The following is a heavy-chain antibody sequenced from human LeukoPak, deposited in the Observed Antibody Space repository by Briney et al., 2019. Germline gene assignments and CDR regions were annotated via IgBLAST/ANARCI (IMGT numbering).Heavy chain of an antibody. CDR1: GFTFSSYG. J-gene: IGHJ4*02. Sequence: GGPLGLSCAASGFTFSSYGMHWVRQAPGKGLEWVAVIWYDGSNKYYADSVKGRFTISRDNSKNTLYLQMNSLRAEDTAVYYCARPAVAGIYYFDYWGQGTLVTVSS. CDR3: ARPAVAGIYYFDY. D-gene: IGHD6-19*01. CDR2: IWYDGSNK. V-gene: IGHV3-33*01.